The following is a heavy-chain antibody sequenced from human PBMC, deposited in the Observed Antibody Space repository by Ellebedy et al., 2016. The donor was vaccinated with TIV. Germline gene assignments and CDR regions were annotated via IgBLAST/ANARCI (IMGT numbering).Heavy chain of an antibody. CDR2: IVGSGGSR. V-gene: IGHV3-23*01. CDR3: AKDRTPGDGYWVFDF. CDR1: GFTFSSYA. D-gene: IGHD5-18*01. Sequence: PGGSLRLSCAASGFTFSSYAMSWVRQVPGKGLEWVSGIVGSGGSRYADSVKGRFTISRDNSKSTLDLQMSSLRAEDTAVYYCAKDRTPGDGYWVFDFWGQGTLVTVST. J-gene: IGHJ4*02.